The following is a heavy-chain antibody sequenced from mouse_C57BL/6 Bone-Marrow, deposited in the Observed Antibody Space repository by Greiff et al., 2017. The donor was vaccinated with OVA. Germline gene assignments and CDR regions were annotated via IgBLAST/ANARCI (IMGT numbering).Heavy chain of an antibody. CDR1: GFTFSSYT. Sequence: EVQLVESGGGLVKPGGSLKLSCAASGFTFSSYTMSWVRQTPEKRLEWVATISGGGGNTYYPDSVKGRFTISRDNAKNTLYLQMSRLRSEDTALYYCARRDAGAWFAYWGQGTLVTVSA. J-gene: IGHJ3*01. CDR3: ARRDAGAWFAY. V-gene: IGHV5-9*01. CDR2: ISGGGGNT. D-gene: IGHD3-3*01.